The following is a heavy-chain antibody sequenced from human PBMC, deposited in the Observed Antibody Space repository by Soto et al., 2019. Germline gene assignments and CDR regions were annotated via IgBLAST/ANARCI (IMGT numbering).Heavy chain of an antibody. V-gene: IGHV4-30-4*01. CDR2: IYYSGST. CDR3: ARVAGGHYYYGMDV. Sequence: SETLSLTCTVSGGSISSGDYYWSWIRQHPGKGLEWIGYIYYSGSTYYNPSLKSRVTISVDTSKNQFSLKLSSVTAADTAVYYCARVAGGHYYYGMDVWGQGTTVTVS. D-gene: IGHD1-1*01. CDR1: GGSISSGDYY. J-gene: IGHJ6*02.